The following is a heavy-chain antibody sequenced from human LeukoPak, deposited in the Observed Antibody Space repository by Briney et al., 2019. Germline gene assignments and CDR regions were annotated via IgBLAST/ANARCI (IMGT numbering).Heavy chain of an antibody. CDR1: GGSISSYY. J-gene: IGHJ4*02. V-gene: IGHV4-59*08. Sequence: SETLSLTCTVSGGSISSYYWSWIRQPPGKGLEWIGYIYYSGSTNYNPSLKSRVTISVDTSKNQFPLKLSSVTAADTAVYYCARSDMTTVTTLFDYWGQGTLVTVSS. CDR3: ARSDMTTVTTLFDY. D-gene: IGHD4-17*01. CDR2: IYYSGST.